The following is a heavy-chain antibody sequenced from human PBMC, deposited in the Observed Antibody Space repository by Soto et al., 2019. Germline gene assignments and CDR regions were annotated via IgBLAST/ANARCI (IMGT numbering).Heavy chain of an antibody. V-gene: IGHV3-23*01. J-gene: IGHJ4*02. Sequence: EVQLLESGGGLVQPGGSLRLSFAASGFTFSSYAMSGVRQAPGKGLEWVSAINSRGGSTYYADSVKGRFTISRDSSKNTLYLQMNSLRAEDTAVYYCAKDRSSTSCYAFDYWGQGTLVTVSS. D-gene: IGHD2-2*01. CDR3: AKDRSSTSCYAFDY. CDR2: INSRGGST. CDR1: GFTFSSYA.